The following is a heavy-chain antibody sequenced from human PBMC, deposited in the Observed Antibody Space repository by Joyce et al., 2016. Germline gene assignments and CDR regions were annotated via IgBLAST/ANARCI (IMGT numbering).Heavy chain of an antibody. V-gene: IGHV1-18*04. CDR1: GYTFTSYD. J-gene: IGHJ3*02. CDR2: ISASNGNT. Sequence: QVQLVQSGAEVKKPGASVKVSCKASGYTFTSYDISWVRPAPGQGLEWMGWISASNGNTNYAQKLQGRVTMTTDTSTSTAYMELRSLRSDDTAVYYCAKDSTTSADDAFDIWGQGTMVTVSS. D-gene: IGHD1-14*01. CDR3: AKDSTTSADDAFDI.